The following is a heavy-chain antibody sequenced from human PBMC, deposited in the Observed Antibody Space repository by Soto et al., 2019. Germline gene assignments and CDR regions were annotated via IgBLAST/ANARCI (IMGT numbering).Heavy chain of an antibody. CDR1: GYTFTSYG. CDR3: ARVREDIVVVPAAATPEEYYYYYYMDV. CDR2: ISAYNGNT. V-gene: IGHV1-18*01. Sequence: QVQLVQSGAEVKKPGASVKVSCKASGYTFTSYGISWVRQAPGQGLEWMGWISAYNGNTNYAQKLQGRVTMTTDTTTSTAYMELRSLRSDDTAVDYCARVREDIVVVPAAATPEEYYYYYYMDVWGKGTTVTVSS. J-gene: IGHJ6*03. D-gene: IGHD2-2*01.